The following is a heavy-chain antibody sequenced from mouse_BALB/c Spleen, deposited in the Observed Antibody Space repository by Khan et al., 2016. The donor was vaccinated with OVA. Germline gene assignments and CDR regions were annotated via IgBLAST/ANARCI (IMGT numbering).Heavy chain of an antibody. CDR1: GYTFTNYG. D-gene: IGHD4-1*01. CDR2: INPYNAGT. J-gene: IGHJ3*01. CDR3: ARVASSWAFSFHY. Sequence: EVQLQESGPELVEPGASVKMSCKASGYTFTNYGMHWVKQKPGQGLEWIGYINPYNAGTRYNEKFKGKATLTSDISSTTAYMELSSLTSEDSAVYYCARVASSWAFSFHYWGQGTLVTVSA. V-gene: IGHV1S136*01.